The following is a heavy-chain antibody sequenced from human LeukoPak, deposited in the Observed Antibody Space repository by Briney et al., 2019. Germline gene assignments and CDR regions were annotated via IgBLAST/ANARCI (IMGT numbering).Heavy chain of an antibody. D-gene: IGHD5-18*01. Sequence: GASVKVSCKASGYTFTSYYMHWVRQAPGQGLEWMGIINPSGGSTSYAQKFQGRVTMTRDMSTSTVYMELSSLRSEDTAVYYSARDRAKGYSYGEYYFDYWGQGTLVTVSS. J-gene: IGHJ4*02. CDR1: GYTFTSYY. CDR2: INPSGGST. V-gene: IGHV1-46*01. CDR3: ARDRAKGYSYGEYYFDY.